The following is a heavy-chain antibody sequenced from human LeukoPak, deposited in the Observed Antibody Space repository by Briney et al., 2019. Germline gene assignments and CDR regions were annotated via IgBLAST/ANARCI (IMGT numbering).Heavy chain of an antibody. CDR2: IYYSGST. V-gene: IGHV4-59*08. Sequence: SETLSLTCTVSGGSISSYYWSWIRQPPGKGLEWIGYIYYSGSTNYNPSLKSRVTISVDTSKNQFSLKLSSVTAADTAVYYCARHSDYEGVVVAADGTNYFDYWGQGTLVTVSS. CDR1: GGSISSYY. J-gene: IGHJ4*02. CDR3: ARHSDYEGVVVAADGTNYFDY. D-gene: IGHD2-15*01.